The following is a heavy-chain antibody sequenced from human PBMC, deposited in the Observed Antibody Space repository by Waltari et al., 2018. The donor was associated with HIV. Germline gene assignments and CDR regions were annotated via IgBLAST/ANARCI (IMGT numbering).Heavy chain of an antibody. Sequence: QLQLQESGPGLVQPSETLSLTCTVSGGSISSSGYFWGWLRQSPGQGLDWIGSIFYNGSANYNPSLKSRATLSVDTSKNQFSLKLNSVTAADTAVYYCARSPRGEQWLAYWGQGTLVTVSS. CDR1: GGSISSSGYF. V-gene: IGHV4-39*01. D-gene: IGHD6-19*01. J-gene: IGHJ1*01. CDR3: ARSPRGEQWLAY. CDR2: IFYNGSA.